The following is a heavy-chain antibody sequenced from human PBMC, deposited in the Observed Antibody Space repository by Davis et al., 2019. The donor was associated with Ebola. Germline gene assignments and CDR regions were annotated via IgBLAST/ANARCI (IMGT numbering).Heavy chain of an antibody. D-gene: IGHD2-15*01. Sequence: AASVKVSCKASGYTFTSYAMHWVRQAPGQRLEWMGWINAGNGNTKYSQKFQGRVTITRDTSASTAYMELSSLRSEDTAVYYCARDRLGGSRYYYYGMDVWGQETTVTVSS. V-gene: IGHV1-3*01. CDR1: GYTFTSYA. CDR3: ARDRLGGSRYYYYGMDV. J-gene: IGHJ6*02. CDR2: INAGNGNT.